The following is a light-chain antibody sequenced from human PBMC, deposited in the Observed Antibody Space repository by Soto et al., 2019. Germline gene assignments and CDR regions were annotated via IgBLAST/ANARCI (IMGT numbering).Light chain of an antibody. CDR3: NSYTRSNTRV. J-gene: IGLJ1*01. CDR2: DVS. CDR1: SSDIGGYNY. V-gene: IGLV2-14*01. Sequence: QSALTQPASVSGSPGQSITISCTGTSSDIGGYNYVSWYQQHPGKAPKLMIYDVSNRPSGVSNRFSGSKSGNTASLTISGLQAEDKADYYCNSYTRSNTRVFGTGTKLTVL.